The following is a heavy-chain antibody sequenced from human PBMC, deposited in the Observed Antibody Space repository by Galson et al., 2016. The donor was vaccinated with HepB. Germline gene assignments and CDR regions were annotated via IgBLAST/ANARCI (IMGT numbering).Heavy chain of an antibody. Sequence: SVKVSCKASGYTFTSYAMHWVRQAPGQRLEWMGWINAGNGNRKYSQKFQGRVTITRDTSASTAYMELSSLRSDDTAVYYCARDPRKIRYQLLEIYYYYYAMDVWGQGTTVTVSS. V-gene: IGHV1-3*01. CDR1: GYTFTSYA. D-gene: IGHD2-2*01. CDR2: INAGNGNR. J-gene: IGHJ6*02. CDR3: ARDPRKIRYQLLEIYYYYYAMDV.